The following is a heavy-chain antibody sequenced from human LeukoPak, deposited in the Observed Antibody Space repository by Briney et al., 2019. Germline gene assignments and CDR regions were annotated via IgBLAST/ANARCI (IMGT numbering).Heavy chain of an antibody. V-gene: IGHV3-30-3*01. CDR3: ARPATNDGGSYYFDY. Sequence: GGSLRLSCAASGFTFSSYAMHWVRHAPGKGLEWVAVISYDGSNKYYADSVKGRFTISRDNSKNTLYLQMNSLRAEDTAVYYCARPATNDGGSYYFDYWGQGTLVTVSS. D-gene: IGHD1-26*01. CDR2: ISYDGSNK. CDR1: GFTFSSYA. J-gene: IGHJ4*02.